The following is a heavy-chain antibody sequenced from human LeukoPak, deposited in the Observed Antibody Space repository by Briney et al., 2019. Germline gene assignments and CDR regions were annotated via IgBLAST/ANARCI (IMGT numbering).Heavy chain of an antibody. CDR3: ARDWRVVGGYDAFDI. J-gene: IGHJ3*02. Sequence: GGSLRLSCAASGFTVSSNFLTWVRQAPGKGLEWVSVIYSGGSTYYADSVKGRFTISRDNSKNTLYLQMNSLRAEDTAVYYCARDWRVVGGYDAFDIWGRGTMVTVSS. D-gene: IGHD1-26*01. CDR1: GFTVSSNF. CDR2: IYSGGST. V-gene: IGHV3-66*02.